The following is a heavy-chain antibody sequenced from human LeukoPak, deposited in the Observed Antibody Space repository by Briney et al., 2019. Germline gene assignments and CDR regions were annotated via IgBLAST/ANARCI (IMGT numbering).Heavy chain of an antibody. D-gene: IGHD5-12*01. CDR3: ARGRIVATIDY. Sequence: SETLSLTCTVSGGSISSYYWSWIRQPPGKGLEWIGYIYYSGSTNYNPPLKSRVTISVDTSKNQFSLKLSSVTAADTAVYYCARGRIVATIDYWGQGTLVTVS. CDR1: GGSISSYY. V-gene: IGHV4-59*01. J-gene: IGHJ4*02. CDR2: IYYSGST.